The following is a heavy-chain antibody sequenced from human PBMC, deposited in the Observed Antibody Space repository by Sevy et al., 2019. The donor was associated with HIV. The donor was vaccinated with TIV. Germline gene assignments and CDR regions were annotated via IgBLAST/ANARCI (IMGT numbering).Heavy chain of an antibody. CDR2: ISSSHHAI. Sequence: GGSLRLSCAASGFTFSDYYMSWIRQAPGKGLEWFSSISSSHHAIKYADSVKDRFAISRDNAKKSLYLQMNSLRAEDTAVYFCVGRPYSSTYSWSYYFDYWGLGTLVTVSS. CDR1: GFTFSDYY. D-gene: IGHD5-18*01. CDR3: VGRPYSSTYSWSYYFDY. J-gene: IGHJ4*02. V-gene: IGHV3-11*01.